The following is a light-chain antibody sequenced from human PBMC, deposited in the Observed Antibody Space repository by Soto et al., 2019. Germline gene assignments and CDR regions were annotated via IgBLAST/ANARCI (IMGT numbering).Light chain of an antibody. CDR1: QAISTW. CDR3: QQANRFPRT. CDR2: AAS. J-gene: IGKJ1*01. Sequence: DIQMTQSPSSVSASVGDRVTITCRASQAISTWLAWYQQKPGKAPKLLIYAASNLQTGVPSRFSGSGSGTDFTLTNSSLQPEDFATYYCQQANRFPRTFGQGTKVEIK. V-gene: IGKV1D-12*01.